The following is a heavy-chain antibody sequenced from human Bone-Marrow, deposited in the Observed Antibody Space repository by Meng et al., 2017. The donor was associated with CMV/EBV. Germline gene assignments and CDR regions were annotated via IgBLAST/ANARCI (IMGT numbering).Heavy chain of an antibody. D-gene: IGHD2-2*02. J-gene: IGHJ5*02. CDR3: ARGQDIVVVPAAILMGGHNWFDP. CDR1: GGSISSYY. Sequence: SETLSLTCTVSGGSISSYYWSWIRQPPGKGLEWIGYIYYSGSTNYNPSLKSRVTISVDTSKNQFSLQLNSVTPEDTAVYYCARGQDIVVVPAAILMGGHNWFDPWGQGTLVTVSS. CDR2: IYYSGST. V-gene: IGHV4-59*12.